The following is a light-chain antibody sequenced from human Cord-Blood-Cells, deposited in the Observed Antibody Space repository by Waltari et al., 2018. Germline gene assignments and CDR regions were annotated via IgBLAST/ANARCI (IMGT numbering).Light chain of an antibody. Sequence: SSELTQDPAVSVALGQTVRITCQGDSLRRYYASWYQQKPGQAPVLVIYGKNNRPSGIPDRFSGSSSGNTASLTITGAQAEDGADYYCNSRDSSGNHVVFGGGTKLTVL. J-gene: IGLJ2*01. V-gene: IGLV3-19*01. CDR3: NSRDSSGNHVV. CDR2: GKN. CDR1: SLRRYY.